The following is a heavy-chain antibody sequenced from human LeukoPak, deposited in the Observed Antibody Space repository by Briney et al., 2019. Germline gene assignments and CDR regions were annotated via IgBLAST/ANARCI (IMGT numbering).Heavy chain of an antibody. CDR1: GGSISSSSYY. D-gene: IGHD2-2*01. CDR3: ARLGYCSSTSCYGDAFDI. Sequence: SETLSLTCTVSGGSISSSSYYWGWIRQPPGKGLEWIGSIYYSGSTYYNPSLKSRVTISVDTSKNQFSLKLSSVTAADTAVYYCARLGYCSSTSCYGDAFDIWGQGTMVTVSS. V-gene: IGHV4-39*01. CDR2: IYYSGST. J-gene: IGHJ3*02.